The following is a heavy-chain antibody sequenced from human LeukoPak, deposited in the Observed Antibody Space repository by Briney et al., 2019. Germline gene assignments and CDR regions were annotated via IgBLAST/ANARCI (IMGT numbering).Heavy chain of an antibody. CDR2: INPNSGGT. Sequence: GASVKVSCRASGYTFTGYYMHWVRQAPGQGLEWMGWINPNSGGTNYAQKFQGRVTMTRDTSISTAYMELSRLRSDDTAVYYCARATLTGHVLTYYYYGMDVWGQGTTVTVSS. V-gene: IGHV1-2*02. D-gene: IGHD7-27*01. J-gene: IGHJ6*02. CDR3: ARATLTGHVLTYYYYGMDV. CDR1: GYTFTGYY.